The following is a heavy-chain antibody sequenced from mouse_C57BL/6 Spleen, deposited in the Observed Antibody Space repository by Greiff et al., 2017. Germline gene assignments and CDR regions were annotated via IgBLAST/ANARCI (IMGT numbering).Heavy chain of an antibody. CDR1: GYTFSSYW. Sequence: QVQLEQPGAELVKPGASVKMSCKASGYTFSSYWMHWVKQRPGRGLEWIGRIYPRGGGTKYNEKFKSKATLTVDKPSSTAYMQLSILTSEDSAVYCCAKRGEWFIYWYCDVWGTGTTVTVSS. CDR3: AKRGEWFIYWYCDV. J-gene: IGHJ1*03. V-gene: IGHV1-72*01. D-gene: IGHD1-3*01. CDR2: IYPRGGGT.